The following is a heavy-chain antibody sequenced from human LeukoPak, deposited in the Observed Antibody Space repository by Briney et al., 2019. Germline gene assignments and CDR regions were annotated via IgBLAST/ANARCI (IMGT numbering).Heavy chain of an antibody. V-gene: IGHV5-51*01. Sequence: GESLKISCKGSGYSFPEYWIGWVRQMPGKGPELMGIIYPRDSNINYSPSFQGQVTISADKSISTAYLQWSSLKASDTAMYYCVSSSWGDYYMDVWGKGTTVTVSS. J-gene: IGHJ6*03. CDR2: IYPRDSNI. CDR3: VSSSWGDYYMDV. D-gene: IGHD6-13*01. CDR1: GYSFPEYW.